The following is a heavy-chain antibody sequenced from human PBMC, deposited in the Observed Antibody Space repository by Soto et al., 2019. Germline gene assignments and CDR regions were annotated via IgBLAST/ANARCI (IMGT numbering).Heavy chain of an antibody. CDR1: GFNFSDHY. J-gene: IGHJ4*02. V-gene: IGHV3-11*01. CDR3: ASPWTARDGYNSPIDY. CDR2: ISGSTI. D-gene: IGHD5-12*01. Sequence: QVQLVESGGGLVKPGGSLRLSCAASGFNFSDHYMNWIRQAPGKGLEWVSYISGSTIYYADSVKGRFTISRDNAKNSLYRQMNSLRAEDTAVYYCASPWTARDGYNSPIDYWGQGTLVTVSS.